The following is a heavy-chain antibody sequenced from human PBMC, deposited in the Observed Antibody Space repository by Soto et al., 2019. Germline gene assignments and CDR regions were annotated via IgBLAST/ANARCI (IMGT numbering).Heavy chain of an antibody. Sequence: QLQLQESGPGLVKPSETLSLTCTVSGGSISSNSYYWAWIRQPPLKGLEWIGNLYYSGTTYYNPSLKSLVTISVDTSKNPFSLKLSSVTAADTAVYYCARHKGGYYSGVDVWGQGTTVTVS. CDR1: GGSISSNSYY. CDR2: LYYSGTT. CDR3: ARHKGGYYSGVDV. V-gene: IGHV4-39*01. J-gene: IGHJ6*02. D-gene: IGHD3-16*01.